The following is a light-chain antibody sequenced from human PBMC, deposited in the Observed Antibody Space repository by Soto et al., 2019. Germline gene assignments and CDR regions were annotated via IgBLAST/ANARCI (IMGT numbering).Light chain of an antibody. V-gene: IGKV1-39*01. CDR2: ATS. J-gene: IGKJ4*01. CDR3: QQSYSVPRT. Sequence: DFQMTQSPSSLSASVGDRVNITCRASQSITRYLNWYQQKPGKAPNLLIYATSNLQTGVPLRFSGSGFGTDCTLTINNLQPEDFATYYCQQSYSVPRTFGGGTKVEI. CDR1: QSITRY.